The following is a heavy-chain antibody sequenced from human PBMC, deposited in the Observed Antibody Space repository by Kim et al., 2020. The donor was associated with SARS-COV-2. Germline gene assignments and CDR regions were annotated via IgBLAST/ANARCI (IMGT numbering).Heavy chain of an antibody. V-gene: IGHV1-46*01. CDR3: AREFYYDILTRSLGNNWFDP. CDR1: GYTFTSYY. J-gene: IGHJ5*02. D-gene: IGHD3-9*01. Sequence: ASVKVSCKASGYTFTSYYMHWVRQAPGQGLEWMGIINPSGGSTSYAQKFQGRVTMTRDTSTSTVYMELSSLRSEDTAVYYCAREFYYDILTRSLGNNWFDPWGQGTLVTVSS. CDR2: INPSGGST.